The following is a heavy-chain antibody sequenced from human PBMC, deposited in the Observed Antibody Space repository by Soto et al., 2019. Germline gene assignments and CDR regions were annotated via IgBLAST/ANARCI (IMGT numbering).Heavy chain of an antibody. J-gene: IGHJ3*02. CDR2: IYKDFT. V-gene: IGHV3-66*01. D-gene: IGHD2-15*01. CDR1: GFTVTVIC. Sequence: DVQLVESGGGLVQPGGSLRLSCVASGFTVTVICMNWVRQATGKGLEWVSVIYKDFTDYADFVRGRFSVSTDTSKNALYIQLDNLRAEDTAVYYCAREPRYCSGGSCSIMGDAFDIWGQGAMVTVSS. CDR3: AREPRYCSGGSCSIMGDAFDI.